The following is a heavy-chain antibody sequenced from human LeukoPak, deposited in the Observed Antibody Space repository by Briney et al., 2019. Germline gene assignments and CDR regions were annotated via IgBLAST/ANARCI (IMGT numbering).Heavy chain of an antibody. Sequence: GSLRLSCAASRFTFSSYSMNWVRQAPGKGLEWVSSISSSSSYLYYADSVKGRFTISRDNAKNSLYLQMNSLRAEDTAVYYCAREGPIAVATWWYYYGMDVWGQGTTVTVSS. D-gene: IGHD6-19*01. CDR2: ISSSSSYL. V-gene: IGHV3-21*04. CDR3: AREGPIAVATWWYYYGMDV. CDR1: RFTFSSYS. J-gene: IGHJ6*02.